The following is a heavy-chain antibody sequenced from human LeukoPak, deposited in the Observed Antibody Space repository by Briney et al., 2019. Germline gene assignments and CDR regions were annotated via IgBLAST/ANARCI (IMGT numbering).Heavy chain of an antibody. V-gene: IGHV3-48*03. CDR2: ISSSSNAI. CDR1: GFPFSSYE. CDR3: TRIIKSGSFDY. Sequence: GGSLRLSCAASGFPFSSYEMNWVRQAPGKGLEWVSYISSSSNAIYYANAVKGRFTISRDNAKNSVYLQMNSLKTEDTAVYYCTRIIKSGSFDYWGQGTLVTVSS. J-gene: IGHJ4*02. D-gene: IGHD1-26*01.